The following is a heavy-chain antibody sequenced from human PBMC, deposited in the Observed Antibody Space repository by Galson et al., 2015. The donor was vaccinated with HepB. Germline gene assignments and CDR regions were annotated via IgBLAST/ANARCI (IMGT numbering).Heavy chain of an antibody. CDR2: ISAYNGNT. D-gene: IGHD3-22*01. V-gene: IGHV1-18*04. CDR3: ARDPYDSSGYYYAPFDY. CDR1: GYTFTSYG. J-gene: IGHJ4*02. Sequence: SVKVSCKASGYTFTSYGMNWVRQAPGQGLEWMGWISAYNGNTNYAQKLQGRVTMTTDISTSTAYMELRSLRSDDTAVYYCARDPYDSSGYYYAPFDYWGQGTLVTVSS.